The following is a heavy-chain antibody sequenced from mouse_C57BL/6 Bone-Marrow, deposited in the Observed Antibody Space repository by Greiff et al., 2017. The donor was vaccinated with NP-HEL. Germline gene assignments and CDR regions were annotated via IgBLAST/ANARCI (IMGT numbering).Heavy chain of an antibody. CDR3: ANWIYYYGSSPYAMDY. J-gene: IGHJ4*01. D-gene: IGHD1-1*01. CDR1: GYTFTSYG. CDR2: IYPRSGNT. V-gene: IGHV1-81*01. Sequence: VQLQQSGAELARPGASVKLSCKASGYTFTSYGISWVKQRTGQGLEWIGEIYPRSGNTYYNEKFKGKATLTADKSSSTAYMELRSLTSEDSAVYFCANWIYYYGSSPYAMDYWGQGTSVTVSS.